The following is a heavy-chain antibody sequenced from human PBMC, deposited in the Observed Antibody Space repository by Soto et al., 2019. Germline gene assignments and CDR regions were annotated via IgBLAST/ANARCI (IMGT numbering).Heavy chain of an antibody. J-gene: IGHJ4*02. V-gene: IGHV3-11*01. CDR3: ASHYDMWSGYLSPVDY. CDR1: GYTFSDYY. CDR2: IDTSGTKI. D-gene: IGHD3-3*01. Sequence: QVQLVESGGDLVKPGGSLRLSCAASGYTFSDYYMSWIRQAPGKGLEGISYIDTSGTKIYYADSVKGRFTITRDNAKNSLYLEMSSLRDEDTAVYYCASHYDMWSGYLSPVDYWGQGTLVTVSS.